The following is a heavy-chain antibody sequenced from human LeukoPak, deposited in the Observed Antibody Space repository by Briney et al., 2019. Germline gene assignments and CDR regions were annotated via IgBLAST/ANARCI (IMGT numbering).Heavy chain of an antibody. D-gene: IGHD6-19*01. V-gene: IGHV4-59*08. CDR1: GGSISSYY. CDR2: IYYSGST. CDR3: ARIHSSGWGQAKYYYYGMDV. Sequence: ETLSLTXTVSGGSISSYYWSWIRQPPGKGLEWIGYIYYSGSTNYNPSLKSRVTISVDTSKNQFSLKLSSVTAADTAVYYCARIHSSGWGQAKYYYYGMDVWGQGTTVTVSS. J-gene: IGHJ6*02.